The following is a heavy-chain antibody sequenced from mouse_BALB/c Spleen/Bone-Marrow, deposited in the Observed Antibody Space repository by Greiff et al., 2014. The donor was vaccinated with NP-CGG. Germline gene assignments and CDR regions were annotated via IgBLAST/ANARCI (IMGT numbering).Heavy chain of an antibody. V-gene: IGHV14-3*02. CDR3: ATMITDWYFDV. CDR2: VDPANGNT. D-gene: IGHD2-4*01. J-gene: IGHJ1*01. Sequence: VQLQQPGAELVKPGASVKLSCTASGFNIKDTYMHWVKQRPEQGLGWIGRVDPANGNTKYDPKFQGKATITADTSSNTAYLQLSSLTSEDTAVYYCATMITDWYFDVWGAGTTVTVSS. CDR1: GFNIKDTY.